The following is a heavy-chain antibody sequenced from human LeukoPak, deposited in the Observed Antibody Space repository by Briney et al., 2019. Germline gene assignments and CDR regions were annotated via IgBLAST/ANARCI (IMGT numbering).Heavy chain of an antibody. CDR1: GGSFSDDD. D-gene: IGHD2-2*01. J-gene: IGHJ5*02. CDR3: ARQGDCSSTSCYWGNWFDP. CDR2: INQSGRT. Sequence: SETLSLTCAVYGGSFSDDDWSWVRQSPRKGLEWIGEINQSGRTTYNPSLSSRVTISIDTSKNQFSLKLSSVTAADTAVYYCARQGDCSSTSCYWGNWFDPWGQGTLVTVSS. V-gene: IGHV4-34*01.